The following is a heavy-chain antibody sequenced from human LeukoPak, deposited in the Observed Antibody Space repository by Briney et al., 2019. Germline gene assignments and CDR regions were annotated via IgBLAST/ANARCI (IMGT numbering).Heavy chain of an antibody. D-gene: IGHD3-16*01. CDR3: ATYFAGAETFDI. CDR2: IFPGDSDT. J-gene: IGHJ3*02. Sequence: GESLKISCKGSGYSFTNYWNGWVRQKPGKGLEWMGLIFPGDSDTKYSPSFQGHVTISADKSISTAYLQWSSLKASDTAMYYCATYFAGAETFDIWGQGTMVTVSS. V-gene: IGHV5-51*01. CDR1: GYSFTNYW.